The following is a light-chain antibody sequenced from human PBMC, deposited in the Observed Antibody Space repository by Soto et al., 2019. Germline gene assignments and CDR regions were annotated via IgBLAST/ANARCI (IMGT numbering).Light chain of an antibody. CDR2: DVN. CDR3: CSYAGTYNFWV. Sequence: QSVLTQPRSVSGSPGQSVTISCTGTNSDIGDYNYVSWYQQHPGKAPKVMIYDVNRRPSGVPDRFSGPKSGNTASLTISGLQAEDEADYYCCSYAGTYNFWVFGGGTKVTVL. CDR1: NSDIGDYNY. J-gene: IGLJ3*02. V-gene: IGLV2-11*01.